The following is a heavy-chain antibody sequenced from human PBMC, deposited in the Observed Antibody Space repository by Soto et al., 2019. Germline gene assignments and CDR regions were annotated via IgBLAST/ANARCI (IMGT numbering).Heavy chain of an antibody. CDR3: AKDKPDPLGAYSFDY. D-gene: IGHD7-27*01. Sequence: GGSLRLSCAASGFTFSSYAMSWVRQAPGKGLEWVSVISASDGSTYYADSVKGRFTISRDNSKNTLYLQMNSLRAEDTAVYYCAKDKPDPLGAYSFDYWGQGTLVTVSS. V-gene: IGHV3-23*01. CDR1: GFTFSSYA. J-gene: IGHJ4*02. CDR2: ISASDGST.